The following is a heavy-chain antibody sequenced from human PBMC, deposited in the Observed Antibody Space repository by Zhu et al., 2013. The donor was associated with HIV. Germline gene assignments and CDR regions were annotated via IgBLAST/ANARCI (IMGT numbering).Heavy chain of an antibody. J-gene: IGHJ4*02. CDR3: TRAPFLIFGGVVGG. CDR2: MNPNSGDT. CDR1: GYTFTSHD. Sequence: QVQXVQSGAEVKNPGASVKVSCKTSGYTFTSHDINWVRQAPGQGLEWMGWMNPNSGDTGYAQKFQGRVTMTRNTSISTAYIELSNLRSDDTAVYFCTRAPFLIFGGVVGGWGQGTLVTVSS. D-gene: IGHD3-16*02. V-gene: IGHV1-8*01.